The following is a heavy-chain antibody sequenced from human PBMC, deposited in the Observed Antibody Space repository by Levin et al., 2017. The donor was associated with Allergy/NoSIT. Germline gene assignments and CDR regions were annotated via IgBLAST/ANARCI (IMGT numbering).Heavy chain of an antibody. CDR3: ARNMYYYDSSGYPPADAFDI. D-gene: IGHD3-22*01. Sequence: PGGSLRLSCAASGFTFSSYSMNWVRQAPGKGLEWVSYISSSSSTIYYADSVKGRFTISRDNAKNSLYLQMNSLRDEDTAVYYCARNMYYYDSSGYPPADAFDIWGQGTMVTVSS. CDR1: GFTFSSYS. V-gene: IGHV3-48*02. CDR2: ISSSSSTI. J-gene: IGHJ3*02.